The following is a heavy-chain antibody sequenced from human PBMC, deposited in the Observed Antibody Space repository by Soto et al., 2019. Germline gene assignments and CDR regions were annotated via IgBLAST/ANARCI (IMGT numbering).Heavy chain of an antibody. V-gene: IGHV1-2*04. CDR3: ARCGGAQSNPTSYYYYHGMDV. J-gene: IGHJ6*02. D-gene: IGHD1-26*01. Sequence: ASVKVSCKASGYSFTDYHIHWVRQAPGQGLEWLGRINPKSGGTSTAQKFQGWVTMTTDTSISTASMELTRLTSDDTAIYYCARCGGAQSNPTSYYYYHGMDVWGQGTTVTVSS. CDR2: INPKSGGT. CDR1: GYSFTDYH.